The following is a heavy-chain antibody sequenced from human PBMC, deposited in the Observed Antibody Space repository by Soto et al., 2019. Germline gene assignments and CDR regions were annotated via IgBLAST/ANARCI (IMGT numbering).Heavy chain of an antibody. Sequence: QVQLVQSGAEVKQPGSSVKVSCKASGGTFSSYTISWVRQAPGQGLEWMGRIIPILGIANYAQKFQGRVTITADKSTSTAYMELSSLRSEDTAVYYCARDRDFWSGYYTGLSDVWGKGTTVTVSS. CDR2: IIPILGIA. CDR3: ARDRDFWSGYYTGLSDV. J-gene: IGHJ6*04. CDR1: GGTFSSYT. D-gene: IGHD3-3*01. V-gene: IGHV1-69*08.